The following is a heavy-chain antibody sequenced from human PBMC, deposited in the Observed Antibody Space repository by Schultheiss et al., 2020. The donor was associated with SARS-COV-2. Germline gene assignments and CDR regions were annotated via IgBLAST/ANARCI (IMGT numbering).Heavy chain of an antibody. CDR1: GFTFSSYG. D-gene: IGHD1-20*01. CDR2: IWYDGSNK. J-gene: IGHJ4*02. CDR3: TTSGYNWNDDY. V-gene: IGHV3-33*01. Sequence: GGSLRLSCAASGFTFSSYGMHWVRQAPGKGLEWVAVIWYDGSNKYYADSVKGRFTISRDNSKNTLYLQMNSLRAEDTAVYYCTTSGYNWNDDYWGQGTLVTVSS.